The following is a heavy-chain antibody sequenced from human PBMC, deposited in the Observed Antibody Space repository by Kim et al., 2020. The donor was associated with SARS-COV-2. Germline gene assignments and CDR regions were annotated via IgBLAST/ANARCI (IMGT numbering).Heavy chain of an antibody. CDR3: ARDSFDYYYDSRVSYY. J-gene: IGHJ4*02. Sequence: SVKVSCKASGGTFSSYAISWVRQAPGQGLEWMGRIIPILGIANYAQKFQGRVTITADKSTSTAYMELSSLRSEDTAVYYCARDSFDYYYDSRVSYYWGQGTLVTVSS. D-gene: IGHD3-22*01. CDR1: GGTFSSYA. CDR2: IIPILGIA. V-gene: IGHV1-69*04.